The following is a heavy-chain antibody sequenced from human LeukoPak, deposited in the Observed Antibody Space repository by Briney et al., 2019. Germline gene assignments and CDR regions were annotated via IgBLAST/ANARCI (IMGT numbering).Heavy chain of an antibody. Sequence: GGSLRLSCAASGFNFSSYGMHWVRQAPGKGLEWVAFIRYDGSNKYYADSVKGRFTISRDNSKNTLYLQMNSLRAEDTAVYYCAKDPREVVAATLDYWGQGTLVTVSS. CDR1: GFNFSSYG. V-gene: IGHV3-30*02. CDR2: IRYDGSNK. CDR3: AKDPREVVAATLDY. J-gene: IGHJ4*02. D-gene: IGHD2-15*01.